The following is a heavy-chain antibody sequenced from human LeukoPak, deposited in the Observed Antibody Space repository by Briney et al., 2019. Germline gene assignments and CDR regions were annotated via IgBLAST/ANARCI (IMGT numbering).Heavy chain of an antibody. CDR2: ISGGST. CDR3: VKDWSRWAFDI. CDR1: GFTFSSYA. V-gene: IGHV3-23*01. D-gene: IGHD3-3*01. J-gene: IGHJ3*02. Sequence: GGSLRLSCAASGFTFSSYAMSWVRQAPGKGLKWVSAISGGSTYYADSVKGRFTIFRDDSKNILYLQMNSLRAEDMAVYYCVKDWSRWAFDIWGQGTMVTVSS.